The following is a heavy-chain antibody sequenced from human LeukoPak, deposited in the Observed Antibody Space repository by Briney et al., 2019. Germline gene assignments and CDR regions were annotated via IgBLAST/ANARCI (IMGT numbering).Heavy chain of an antibody. CDR2: IYSAGAT. V-gene: IGHV3-66*01. D-gene: IGHD5-18*01. CDR1: GFTVSDNY. CDR3: ARSQGGKIQLWDYDFDY. J-gene: IGHJ4*02. Sequence: GGSLRLSCEASGFTVSDNYISWVRQAPGKGLEWVALIYSAGATTADSVRGRFTISRDKSKNKLYLQMNSLRAEDTAAYVCARSQGGKIQLWDYDFDYWGQGTLVTVSS.